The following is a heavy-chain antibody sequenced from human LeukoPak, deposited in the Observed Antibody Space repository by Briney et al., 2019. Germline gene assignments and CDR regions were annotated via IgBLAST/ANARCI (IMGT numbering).Heavy chain of an antibody. CDR1: GFTFSSYA. Sequence: TGGSLRLSCAASGFTFSSYAMSWVRQAPGRGLEWVSVIYSGGSTNHVDSVRGRFTISRDNSKNTLYLQMNSLRAEDTAVYYCARAYYYDSSGYSGLGNWGQGTLVTVSS. CDR3: ARAYYYDSSGYSGLGN. CDR2: IYSGGST. D-gene: IGHD3-22*01. J-gene: IGHJ4*02. V-gene: IGHV3-66*01.